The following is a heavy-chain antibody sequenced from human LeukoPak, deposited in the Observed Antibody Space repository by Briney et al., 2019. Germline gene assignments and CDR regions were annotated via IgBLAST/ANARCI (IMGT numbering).Heavy chain of an antibody. D-gene: IGHD2-21*02. V-gene: IGHV3-66*01. CDR2: NYGGGST. CDR3: AREGRAYCGGDCSGAFDI. CDR1: GFTVSSNY. J-gene: IGHJ3*02. Sequence: PGGSLRLSCAASGFTVSSNYMSWVRQAPGKGLEWVSVNYGGGSTYYADSVKGRFTISRDNSKNTLYLQMNSLRAEDTAVYYCAREGRAYCGGDCSGAFDIWGQGTMVTVSS.